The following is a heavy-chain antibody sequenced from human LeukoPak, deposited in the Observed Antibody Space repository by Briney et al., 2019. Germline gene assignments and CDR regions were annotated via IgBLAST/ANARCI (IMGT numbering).Heavy chain of an antibody. CDR1: GFTFSSYS. Sequence: GGSLRLSCAASGFTFSSYSMNWVRQAPGKGLEWVSSISSSSSYIYYADSVKGRFTISRDNAKNSLYLQMNSLRAEDTAVYYCARDLSRITIFGVVIPLGYWGQGPLVTVSS. J-gene: IGHJ4*02. D-gene: IGHD3-3*01. V-gene: IGHV3-21*01. CDR3: ARDLSRITIFGVVIPLGY. CDR2: ISSSSSYI.